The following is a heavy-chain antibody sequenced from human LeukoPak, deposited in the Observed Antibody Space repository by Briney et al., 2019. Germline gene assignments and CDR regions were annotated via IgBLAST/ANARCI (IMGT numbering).Heavy chain of an antibody. Sequence: SETLSLTCTVSGGSLNTYYWSWIRRPPGKGLEYIGFIYYSGSTNYNPSLKTRVTISVDTSKNQFSLKLSSVTAADTAVYYCARGLYYYDSGSYSKWFDPWGQGTLVTVSS. CDR3: ARGLYYYDSGSYSKWFDP. CDR2: IYYSGST. V-gene: IGHV4-59*08. D-gene: IGHD3-10*01. CDR1: GGSLNTYY. J-gene: IGHJ5*02.